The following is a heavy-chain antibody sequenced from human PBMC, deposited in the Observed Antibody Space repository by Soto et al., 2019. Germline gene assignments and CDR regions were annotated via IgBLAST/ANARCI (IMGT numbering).Heavy chain of an antibody. CDR3: ARSRDGYSFYFYYGMDG. CDR1: GFTFTSYG. V-gene: IGHV3-30*03. D-gene: IGHD4-4*01. CDR2: ILHDGSAE. J-gene: IGHJ6*04. Sequence: GVSLRLSCSASGFTFTSYGMHWVRQAQVQGLAWMALILHDGSAEYYADSVKGRYTISRNNSNKTLYLQMNSLRAEDTAVYYCARSRDGYSFYFYYGMDGWGKGTTVTVSS.